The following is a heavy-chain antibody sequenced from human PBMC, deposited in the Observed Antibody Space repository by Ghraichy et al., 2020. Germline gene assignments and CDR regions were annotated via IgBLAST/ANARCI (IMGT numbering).Heavy chain of an antibody. CDR2: IYYGGTT. V-gene: IGHV4-30-4*01. CDR3: ARESSQAGTNWFDP. CDR1: GGSISSGDYY. J-gene: IGHJ5*02. D-gene: IGHD6-13*01. Sequence: SETLSLTCTVSGGSISSGDYYWSWIRQPPGKGLEWIGYIYYGGTTYYNPSLMSRVTISVDTSKNQFSLKLTSVTAADTAVYFCARESSQAGTNWFDPWGQGTLVTVSS.